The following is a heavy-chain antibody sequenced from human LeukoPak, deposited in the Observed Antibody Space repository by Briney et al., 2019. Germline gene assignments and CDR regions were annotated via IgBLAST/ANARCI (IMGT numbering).Heavy chain of an antibody. D-gene: IGHD3-3*01. CDR1: GGSFSGYY. CDR3: ARVRSGLTDY. V-gene: IGHV4-34*01. CDR2: INHSGST. J-gene: IGHJ4*02. Sequence: SGTLSLTCAVYGGSFSGYYWSWIRQPPGKGLEWIGEINHSGSTNYNPSLKSRVTISVDTSKNQFSLKLSSVTAADTAVYYCARVRSGLTDYWGQGTLVTVSS.